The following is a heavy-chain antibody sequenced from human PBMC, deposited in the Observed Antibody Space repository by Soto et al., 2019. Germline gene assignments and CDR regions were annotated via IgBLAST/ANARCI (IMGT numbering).Heavy chain of an antibody. CDR3: ARAVAVAGNDGDAFDI. CDR2: ISYDGSNK. J-gene: IGHJ3*02. CDR1: GFTFSSYA. V-gene: IGHV3-30-3*01. Sequence: QVQLVESGGGVVQPGRSLRLSCAASGFTFSSYAMHWVRQAPGKGLEWVAVISYDGSNKYYAYSVKGRFTISRDNSKNALYLQMDSLRAEDTAVYYCARAVAVAGNDGDAFDIWGQGTMVTVSS. D-gene: IGHD6-19*01.